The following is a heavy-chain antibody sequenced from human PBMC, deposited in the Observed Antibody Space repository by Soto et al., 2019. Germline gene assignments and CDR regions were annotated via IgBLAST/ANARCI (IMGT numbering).Heavy chain of an antibody. Sequence: QVQLVQSGAEVKKPGSSVKVSCKASGGTFSSYTISWVRQAPGQGLEWMGRIIPILGIANYSQKFQGRITITADKSTSTAYMELSSLRSEATAVYYCARAHDADGFDYWGQGTLVTVSA. V-gene: IGHV1-69*02. D-gene: IGHD3-3*01. CDR2: IIPILGIA. CDR1: GGTFSSYT. J-gene: IGHJ4*02. CDR3: ARAHDADGFDY.